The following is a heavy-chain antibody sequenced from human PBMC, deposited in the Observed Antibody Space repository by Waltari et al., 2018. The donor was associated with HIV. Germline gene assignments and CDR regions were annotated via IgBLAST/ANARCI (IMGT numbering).Heavy chain of an antibody. J-gene: IGHJ4*02. CDR2: IKTKGDGGET. D-gene: IGHD3-10*01. CDR3: TSEEDYGSGSHFDY. V-gene: IGHV3-15*01. CDR1: GFTLNSVW. Sequence: EVQLVESGGDLLKPGGCLRPSCAASGFTLNSVWRSWVRQAPGKGLEWVGRIKTKGDGGETDYAAAVKGRFTISRDDSKNTVYLQMNSLKIEDTAVYYCTSEEDYGSGSHFDYWGQGTLVTVSS.